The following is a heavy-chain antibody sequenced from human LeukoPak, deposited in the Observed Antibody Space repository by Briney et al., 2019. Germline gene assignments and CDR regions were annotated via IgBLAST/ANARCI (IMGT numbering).Heavy chain of an antibody. CDR3: ARDEARGAYELDY. Sequence: ASVKVSCKASGYTFITYGITWVRQAPGQGLEWMGWISGNTGNTNYAQKFQDRVTMTTDTSTSTAYMELRSLGSDDTAVYYCARDEARGAYELDYWGQGTLVTVSS. CDR1: GYTFITYG. V-gene: IGHV1-18*01. D-gene: IGHD5-12*01. CDR2: ISGNTGNT. J-gene: IGHJ4*02.